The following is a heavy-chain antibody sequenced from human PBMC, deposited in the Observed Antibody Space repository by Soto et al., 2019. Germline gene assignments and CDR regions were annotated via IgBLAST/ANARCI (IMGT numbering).Heavy chain of an antibody. Sequence: QVQLVQSGAEVKKPGASVKVSCKASGYTFSSYGITWVRQAPGQGLEWMGWISTYNDNTKYAQKVQGRDTMTTDASTSTADMELTSLRSDDTAIYYCARHPFHYDSSGYYSVYWGQGTLVTVSS. CDR1: GYTFSSYG. D-gene: IGHD3-22*01. CDR2: ISTYNDNT. CDR3: ARHPFHYDSSGYYSVY. J-gene: IGHJ4*02. V-gene: IGHV1-18*01.